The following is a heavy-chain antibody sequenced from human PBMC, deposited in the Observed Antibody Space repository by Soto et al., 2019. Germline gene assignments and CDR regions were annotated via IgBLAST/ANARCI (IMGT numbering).Heavy chain of an antibody. V-gene: IGHV1-46*01. Sequence: QVQLVQSGAEATKPGASVKVSCRASGYTFSSYYIHWVRQAPGQGLEWVVVINPNGGGTRYAQRFQGRVTLSRDTSTSAVYMDLSRLRSDDTAVFYCARDLASETGTTYWGQGTLVTVSS. J-gene: IGHJ4*02. CDR1: GYTFSSYY. D-gene: IGHD1-7*01. CDR3: ARDLASETGTTY. CDR2: INPNGGGT.